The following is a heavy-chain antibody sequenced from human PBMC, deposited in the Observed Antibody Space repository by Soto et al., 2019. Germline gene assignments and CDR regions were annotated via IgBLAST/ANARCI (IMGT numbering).Heavy chain of an antibody. CDR3: ARDLSPHV. J-gene: IGHJ6*02. V-gene: IGHV4-38-2*02. CDR1: GYSITRGYY. Sequence: SETLSLTCTVSGYSITRGYYWTWIRKPPGKGLEWIGSMYHTGSTYLNPSLKSRVTISVDTSQKQFSLRLSSVTAADTAVYYCARDLSPHVWGQGTPVTVSS. CDR2: MYHTGST.